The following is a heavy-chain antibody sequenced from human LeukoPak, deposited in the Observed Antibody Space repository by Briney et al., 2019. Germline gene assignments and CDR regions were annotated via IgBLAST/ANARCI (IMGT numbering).Heavy chain of an antibody. J-gene: IGHJ4*02. Sequence: SETLSLTCTVSGGSISSYYWTWIRQPAGKGLEWIGRIHSSGSMNHNPSLKSRVTMSVDTSNNQFSLKLSSVTAADTAVYYCGGGEYSSSWYLNYWGQGTLVTVSS. D-gene: IGHD6-13*01. CDR3: GGGEYSSSWYLNY. V-gene: IGHV4-4*07. CDR1: GGSISSYY. CDR2: IHSSGSM.